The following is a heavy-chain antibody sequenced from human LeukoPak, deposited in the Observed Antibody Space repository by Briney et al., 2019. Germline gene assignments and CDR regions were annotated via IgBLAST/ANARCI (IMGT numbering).Heavy chain of an antibody. J-gene: IGHJ3*01. Sequence: GGSLRLCCTSSGFDFNTFAMNWVRQAPGKGLEWVSGISASGSRTYYGGAAKGRFTISRDDSKNMLFLDMNNLRAEDTARYFCARDRSPHYYDSSGYGDFNVWGQGTMVTVSS. CDR3: ARDRSPHYYDSSGYGDFNV. CDR2: ISASGSRT. CDR1: GFDFNTFA. V-gene: IGHV3-23*01. D-gene: IGHD3-22*01.